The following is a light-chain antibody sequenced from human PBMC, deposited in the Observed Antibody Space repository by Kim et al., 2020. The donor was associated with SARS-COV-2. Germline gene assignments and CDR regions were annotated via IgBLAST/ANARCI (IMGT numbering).Light chain of an antibody. CDR2: QDS. J-gene: IGLJ1*01. CDR3: QAWDSSTYYV. CDR1: KLGDNY. V-gene: IGLV3-1*01. Sequence: VSQGQTASIACTENKLGDNYACWYQQQPGQSPVLGIYQDSKRPSGIPERFSGSNSGNTATLTSSGTQAMDEADYYCQAWDSSTYYVFGTGTKVTVL.